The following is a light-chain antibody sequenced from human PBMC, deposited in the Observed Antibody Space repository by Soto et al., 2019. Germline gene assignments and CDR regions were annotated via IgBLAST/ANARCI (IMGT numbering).Light chain of an antibody. Sequence: QSVLTQPPSASGSPGQSVTISCTGTRSDVGGYNYVSWYQQHPGKAPKLMIYEVSKRPSGVPDRFSGSKSGNTASLTVSGLQAEDESDYYCSSYAGSNKVVFGGGTKRTVL. J-gene: IGLJ2*01. CDR2: EVS. CDR1: RSDVGGYNY. V-gene: IGLV2-8*01. CDR3: SSYAGSNKVV.